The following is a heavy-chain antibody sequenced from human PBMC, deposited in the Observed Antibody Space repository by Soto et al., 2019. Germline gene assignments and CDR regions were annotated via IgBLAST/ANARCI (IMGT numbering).Heavy chain of an antibody. Sequence: KTSETLSLTCSVSNGSIDGFYWNWIRQSPEKGLEWIGQIYFSGSTIYSPSFKSRVTLSVDSSKSQVALRLTSVTAADTAVYFCARASGLSIYNWFDPWGQGILVTVSS. J-gene: IGHJ5*02. CDR2: IYFSGST. CDR1: NGSIDGFY. V-gene: IGHV4-59*01. CDR3: ARASGLSIYNWFDP. D-gene: IGHD3-10*01.